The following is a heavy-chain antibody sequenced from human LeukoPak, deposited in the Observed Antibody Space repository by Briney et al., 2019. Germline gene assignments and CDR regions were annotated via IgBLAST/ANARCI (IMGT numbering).Heavy chain of an antibody. CDR2: INHESCGT. CDR3: ARVRGYSSSWYAPKPNYGMDV. CDR1: GYTFTGYY. J-gene: IGHJ6*02. V-gene: IGHV1-2*02. D-gene: IGHD6-13*01. Sequence: ASVKVSCQASGYTFTGYYMHWVRQAPGQGLEWMGGINHESCGTNYAQKFQGRVTMTRDTSISTAYMELSRLRSDDTAVYYCARVRGYSSSWYAPKPNYGMDVWGQGTTVTVSS.